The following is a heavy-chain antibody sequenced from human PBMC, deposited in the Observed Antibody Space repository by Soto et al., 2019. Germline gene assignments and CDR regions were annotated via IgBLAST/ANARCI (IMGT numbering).Heavy chain of an antibody. D-gene: IGHD3-16*01. V-gene: IGHV3-53*01. CDR2: ISGGGST. Sequence: EVQLVESEGGLIQPGGSLRLSCAASGFTVSSNYMSWVRQAPGKGLEWVSLISGGGSTYYSDSVKGRFTISRDNYKNTLNLVMKSLRAEDTAVYYCARGSPSMTYFGEYYFDFWGQGSLVTVSS. CDR1: GFTVSSNY. CDR3: ARGSPSMTYFGEYYFDF. J-gene: IGHJ4*02.